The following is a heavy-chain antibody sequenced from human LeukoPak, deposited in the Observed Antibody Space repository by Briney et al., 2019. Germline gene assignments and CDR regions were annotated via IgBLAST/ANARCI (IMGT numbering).Heavy chain of an antibody. CDR3: ARGRGDFWSGYYYYYYYMDV. D-gene: IGHD3-3*01. Sequence: PSETLSLTCAVYGGSFSGYYWSWTRQPPGKGLEWIGEINHSGSTNYNPSLKSRVTISVDTSKNQFSLKLSSVTAADTAVYYCARGRGDFWSGYYYYYYYMDVWGKGTTVTVSS. V-gene: IGHV4-34*01. CDR1: GGSFSGYY. J-gene: IGHJ6*03. CDR2: INHSGST.